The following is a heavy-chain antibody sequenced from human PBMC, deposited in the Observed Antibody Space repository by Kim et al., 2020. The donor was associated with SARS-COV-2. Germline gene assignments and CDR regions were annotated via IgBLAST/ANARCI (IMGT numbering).Heavy chain of an antibody. Sequence: ASVKVSCKASGYTFTSYGISWVRQAPGQGLEWMGWISAYNGNTNYAQKLQGRVTMTTDTSTSTAYMELRSLRSDDTAVYYCARGVWVFYGSGSYPTLFPFDPWGQGTLVTVSS. CDR1: GYTFTSYG. CDR2: ISAYNGNT. CDR3: ARGVWVFYGSGSYPTLFPFDP. V-gene: IGHV1-18*01. J-gene: IGHJ5*02. D-gene: IGHD3-10*01.